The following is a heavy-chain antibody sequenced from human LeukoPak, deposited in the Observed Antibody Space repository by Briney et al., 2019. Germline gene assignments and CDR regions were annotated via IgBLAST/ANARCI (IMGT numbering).Heavy chain of an antibody. CDR1: GYTFTSYD. D-gene: IGHD6-6*01. Sequence: ASVKVSCKASGYTFTSYDINWVRLATGQGLEWMGWMNPNSGNTGYAQKFQGRVTITRNTSISTAYMELSSLRSEDTAVYYCAIEAAHDAFDIWGQGTMVTVSS. J-gene: IGHJ3*02. V-gene: IGHV1-8*03. CDR3: AIEAAHDAFDI. CDR2: MNPNSGNT.